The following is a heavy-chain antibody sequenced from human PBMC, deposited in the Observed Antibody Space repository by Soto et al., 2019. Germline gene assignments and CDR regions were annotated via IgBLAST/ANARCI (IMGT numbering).Heavy chain of an antibody. J-gene: IGHJ5*02. CDR3: ARAWGSSYHWFGP. CDR2: IIPILGIA. CDR1: GGTFSSYT. D-gene: IGHD6-13*01. V-gene: IGHV1-69*02. Sequence: QVQLVQSGAEVKKPGSSVKVSCKASGGTFSSYTISWVRQAPGQGLEWMGRIIPILGIANYAQKFQGRVTXTXDXXTSTDYRELSSLRSEDTAVYSCARAWGSSYHWFGPWGQGTLVTVSS.